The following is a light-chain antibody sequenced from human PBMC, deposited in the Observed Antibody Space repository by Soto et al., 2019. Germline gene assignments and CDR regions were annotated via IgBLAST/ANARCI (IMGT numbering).Light chain of an antibody. CDR3: QSYDSSNQRV. CDR1: SGSIASNY. J-gene: IGLJ2*01. V-gene: IGLV6-57*04. CDR2: EDN. Sequence: NFMLTQPHSVSESPGKTVTISCTRSSGSIASNYVQWYQQRPGSAPTTVIYEDNQRPSGVPDRFSGSIDSSSNSASLTISGLNTEDEADHDCQSYDSSNQRVFGGGTKLTVL.